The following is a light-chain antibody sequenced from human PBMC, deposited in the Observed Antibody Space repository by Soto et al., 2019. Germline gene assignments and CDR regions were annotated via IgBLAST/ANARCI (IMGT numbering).Light chain of an antibody. Sequence: QSALTQPASVSGSPGQSVTISCTGTSSDVGGYDYVSWYQHHPGKAPKLVIYDVTYRPSGVSDRFSGSKSANTASLTISGLQADDEADYYCSSYTSSSTYVFGTGTKLTVL. CDR3: SSYTSSSTYV. CDR2: DVT. V-gene: IGLV2-14*01. CDR1: SSDVGGYDY. J-gene: IGLJ1*01.